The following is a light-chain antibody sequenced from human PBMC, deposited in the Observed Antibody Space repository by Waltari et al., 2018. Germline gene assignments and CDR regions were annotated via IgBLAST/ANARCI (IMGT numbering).Light chain of an antibody. CDR1: QGINTY. CDR3: QQYYNYPYT. CDR2: AAS. V-gene: IGKV1-8*01. J-gene: IGKJ2*01. Sequence: AIRMIQSPSSFSASTGDRVTMTCRASQGINTYVAWYQQKPGKAPNLRIYAASTLQSGVPSRFSGSGSGTDFTLTISCLQSEDFATYYCQQYYNYPYTFGQGTKVEIK.